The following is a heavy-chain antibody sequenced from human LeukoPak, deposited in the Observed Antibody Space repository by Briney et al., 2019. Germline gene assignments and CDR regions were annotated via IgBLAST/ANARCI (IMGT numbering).Heavy chain of an antibody. CDR2: MFSGGYT. Sequence: GGSLRLSCTASGLSVRNEYMSWVRQTPGKGLEWVAVMFSGGYTSYADSVNGRFTLSRDNSENILYLQMDNLRVEDTAIYYCTRDTGASAAGTIVADASDIWGQGIMVTVSS. D-gene: IGHD1-1*01. V-gene: IGHV3-53*01. J-gene: IGHJ3*02. CDR3: TRDTGASAAGTIVADASDI. CDR1: GLSVRNEY.